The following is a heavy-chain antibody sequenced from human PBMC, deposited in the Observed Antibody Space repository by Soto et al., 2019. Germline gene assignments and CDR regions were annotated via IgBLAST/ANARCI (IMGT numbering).Heavy chain of an antibody. D-gene: IGHD2-2*01. J-gene: IGHJ5*02. CDR2: ISHSGST. CDR3: AKDRVRGYQLPRNWFDP. V-gene: IGHV4-59*06. Sequence: SETLSLTCTVSGGSISSYYWSWSWQRPGKGLEWIGYISHSGSTYYTPSLKSRVIISADTSKNQFSLNLTSVTAADTAVYYCAKDRVRGYQLPRNWFDPWGQGTLVTVSS. CDR1: GGSISSYY.